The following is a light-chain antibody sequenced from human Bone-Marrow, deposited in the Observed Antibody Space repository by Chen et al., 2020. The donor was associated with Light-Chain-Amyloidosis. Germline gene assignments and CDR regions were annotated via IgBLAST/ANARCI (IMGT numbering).Light chain of an antibody. CDR2: GSS. CDR3: QQYGTSPLT. Sequence: EIVLTQSPGTLSLSPGEVANLSCRARQTISSNYLTWYQQKFGQAPRLLIYGSSSRATGIPDRFTGSVSGTDFTLTINRLEPEDFAMYYCQQYGTSPLTFGGGTKVEIK. V-gene: IGKV3-20*01. J-gene: IGKJ4*01. CDR1: QTISSNY.